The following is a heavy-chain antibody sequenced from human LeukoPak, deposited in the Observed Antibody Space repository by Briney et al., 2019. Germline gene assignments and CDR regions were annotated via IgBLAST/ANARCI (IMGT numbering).Heavy chain of an antibody. CDR2: IRGDGSEE. CDR1: GFNFGPYW. V-gene: IGHV3-7*01. J-gene: IGHJ4*02. D-gene: IGHD4-23*01. Sequence: GGSLRLSCAASGFNFGPYWKSWVRQAPGKGLQWVANIRGDGSEEFYVDSVKGRFTISRDNAKNSLYLQMNSLRAEDTAVYYCVRSDGGNPLTNWGQGTLVTVSS. CDR3: VRSDGGNPLTN.